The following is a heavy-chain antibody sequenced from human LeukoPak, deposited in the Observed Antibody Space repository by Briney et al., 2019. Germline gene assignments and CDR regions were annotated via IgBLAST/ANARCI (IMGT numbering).Heavy chain of an antibody. D-gene: IGHD3-10*01. Sequence: ASVKVSCKASGYTFTSYGISWVRQAPGQGLEWMGWISAYNGNTNYAQKLQGRVTMTTDTSTSTAYMELRSLRSDDTAVYYCARDKLLWFGEPTRNWFDPWGQGTLVTVSS. CDR1: GYTFTSYG. CDR3: ARDKLLWFGEPTRNWFDP. CDR2: ISAYNGNT. J-gene: IGHJ5*02. V-gene: IGHV1-18*01.